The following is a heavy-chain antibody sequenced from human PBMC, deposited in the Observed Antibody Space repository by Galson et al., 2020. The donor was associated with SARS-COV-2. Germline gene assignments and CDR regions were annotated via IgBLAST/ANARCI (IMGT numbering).Heavy chain of an antibody. V-gene: IGHV3-21*01. J-gene: IGHJ2*01. CDR3: ARDTSWYFDL. Sequence: LSLTCAASGFTFSSYSMNWVRQAPGKGLEWVSSISSSSSYIYYADSVKGRFTISRDNAKNSLYLQMNSLRAEDTAVYYCARDTSWYFDLWGRGTLVTVSS. CDR1: GFTFSSYS. CDR2: ISSSSSYI.